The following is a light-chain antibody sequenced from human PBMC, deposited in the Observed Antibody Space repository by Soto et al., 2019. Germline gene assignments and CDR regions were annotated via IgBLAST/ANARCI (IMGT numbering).Light chain of an antibody. CDR2: EVS. V-gene: IGLV2-14*01. CDR3: SSYTSSSTYV. CDR1: SSDVGGYIY. J-gene: IGLJ1*01. Sequence: QSALTQPASVSGSPGQSITISCTGTSSDVGGYIYVSWYQQHPGKAPKLMIYEVSNRPSGVSNRFSGSKSGNTASLTISGLQAEDKADYYCSSYTSSSTYVFGTGTKVTVL.